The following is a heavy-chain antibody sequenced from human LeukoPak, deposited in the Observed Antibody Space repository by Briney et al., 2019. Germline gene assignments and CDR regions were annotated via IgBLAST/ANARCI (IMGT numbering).Heavy chain of an antibody. CDR2: ITTDGTGT. D-gene: IGHD4-11*01. J-gene: IGHJ4*02. CDR3: ARDINYHPDY. Sequence: SGGSLRLSCAASGFTFSGYWMHWVRQAPGKGLVWVSRITTDGTGTNYADSVKGRFTISRDNAKNTLYLQVNSLSAEDTAVYYCARDINYHPDYWGQGTLVTVPS. CDR1: GFTFSGYW. V-gene: IGHV3-74*01.